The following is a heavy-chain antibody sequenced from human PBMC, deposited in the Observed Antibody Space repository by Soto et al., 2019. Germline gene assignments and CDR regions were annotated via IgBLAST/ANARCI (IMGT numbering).Heavy chain of an antibody. Sequence: QITLKESGPTLVKPTQTLTLTCTFSGFSLTTRGVGVGWIRQPPGKALECLALIYWDDDKRYSPSLQSRLSLPKDTSKNQVVLTMTNVDPVDTATYYCAHIPNYYQYGWCDPWGQGTLGSVSS. V-gene: IGHV2-5*02. J-gene: IGHJ5*02. CDR3: AHIPNYYQYGWCDP. CDR1: GFSLTTRGVG. D-gene: IGHD3-16*01. CDR2: IYWDDDK.